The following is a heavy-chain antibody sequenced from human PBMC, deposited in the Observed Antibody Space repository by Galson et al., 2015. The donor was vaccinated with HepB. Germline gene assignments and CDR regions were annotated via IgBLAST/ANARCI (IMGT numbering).Heavy chain of an antibody. CDR3: ARAADLLRPTGYFDY. CDR1: GFTFSSYS. D-gene: IGHD3-9*01. CDR2: ISDDGNRK. V-gene: IGHV3-30*04. J-gene: IGHJ4*02. Sequence: SLRLSCAASGFTFSSYSMHWVRQAPGKGLEWVALISDDGNRKYYADSVKGRFTGSRDNSENTLYLEMNSLRPEDTAVYYCARAADLLRPTGYFDYWGQGTLVTVSS.